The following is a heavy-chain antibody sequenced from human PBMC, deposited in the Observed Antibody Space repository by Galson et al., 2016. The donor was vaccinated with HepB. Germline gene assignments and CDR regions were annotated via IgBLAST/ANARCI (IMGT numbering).Heavy chain of an antibody. J-gene: IGHJ3*02. Sequence: TLSLTCTVSGGSISSTPWWSWVRQPPGKGLEWIGEIYHGGETHYNPSLPSPKTRVTMSVDKSKNQFSLKLDSVTAADTAVYYCARGPHIVLVPGSSARDAFDIWGQGTMVTVSS. D-gene: IGHD2-2*01. V-gene: IGHV4-4*02. CDR2: IYHGGET. CDR1: GGSISSTPW. CDR3: ARGPHIVLVPGSSARDAFDI.